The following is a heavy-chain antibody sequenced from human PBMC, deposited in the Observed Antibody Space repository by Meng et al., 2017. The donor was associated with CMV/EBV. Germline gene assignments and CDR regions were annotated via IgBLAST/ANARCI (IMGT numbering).Heavy chain of an antibody. J-gene: IGHJ4*02. V-gene: IGHV3-21*01. Sequence: ESLTISCATSGFSFSSYSTNCVRQAPGKGLEWVSSISSSISYIYYADSVTGRFTISTNNAKNSLYLQMISRRAEDTAVYYCQLVRQAMDYWGQGTLVTVSS. CDR3: QLVRQAMDY. D-gene: IGHD6-13*01. CDR1: GFSFSSYS. CDR2: ISSSISYI.